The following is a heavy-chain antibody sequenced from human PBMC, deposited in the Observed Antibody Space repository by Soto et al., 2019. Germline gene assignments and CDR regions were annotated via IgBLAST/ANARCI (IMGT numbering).Heavy chain of an antibody. CDR2: INPNSGGT. Sequence: ASVKVSCKASGYTFTGYYMHWVRQAPGQGLGWMGWINPNSGGTNYAQKFQGRVTMTRETSISTAYMELSRRRSDDTAVYYSARDREQLPQTDYWGQGTLVTDSS. CDR1: GYTFTGYY. V-gene: IGHV1-2*02. D-gene: IGHD6-13*01. CDR3: ARDREQLPQTDY. J-gene: IGHJ4*02.